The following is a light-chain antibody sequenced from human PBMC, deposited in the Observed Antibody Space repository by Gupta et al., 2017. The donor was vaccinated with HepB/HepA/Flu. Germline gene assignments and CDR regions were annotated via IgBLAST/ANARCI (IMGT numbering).Light chain of an antibody. CDR3: QGYGSSH. CDR2: GVS. V-gene: IGKV3-20*01. CDR1: QSISSNY. J-gene: IGKJ4*01. Sequence: EFVLTQSPGTLSLSPGERATLSCRASQSISSNYLTWYQQKPGQAPRLLIYGVSNRAPGIPDRFSGXGSXTDFTLXISRLETEDFEVYYCQGYGSSHFGXGTKVEIK.